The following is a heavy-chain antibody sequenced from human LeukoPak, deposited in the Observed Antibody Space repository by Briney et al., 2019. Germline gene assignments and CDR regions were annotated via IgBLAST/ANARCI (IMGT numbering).Heavy chain of an antibody. CDR3: ARSTSIVVVPAVPSYYFDY. CDR1: GGTFSSYA. J-gene: IGHJ4*02. D-gene: IGHD2-2*01. CDR2: IIPIFGTA. V-gene: IGHV1-69*01. Sequence: SVKVSCKASGGTFSSYAISWVRQAPGQGLEWMGGIIPIFGTANYAQKFQGRVTITADESTSTAYMELSSLRSEDTAVYYCARSTSIVVVPAVPSYYFDYWGQGTQVTVSS.